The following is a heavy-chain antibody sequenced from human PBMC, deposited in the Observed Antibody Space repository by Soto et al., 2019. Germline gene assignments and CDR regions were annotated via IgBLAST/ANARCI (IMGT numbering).Heavy chain of an antibody. CDR3: ARDRRGGSRYDYYYYGMDV. D-gene: IGHD1-1*01. CDR2: ISYDGSNK. J-gene: IGHJ6*02. Sequence: GGSLRLSCAASGFIFRSDAMYWVRQAPGKGLEWVAVISYDGSNKYYADSVKGRFTISRDNSKNTLYLQMNSLRVEDTAVYYCARDRRGGSRYDYYYYGMDVWGQGTTVTVSS. V-gene: IGHV3-30-3*01. CDR1: GFIFRSDA.